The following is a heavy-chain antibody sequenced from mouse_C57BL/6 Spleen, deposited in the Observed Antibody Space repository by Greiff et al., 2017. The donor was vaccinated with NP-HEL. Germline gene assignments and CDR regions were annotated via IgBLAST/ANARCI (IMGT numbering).Heavy chain of an antibody. J-gene: IGHJ2*01. Sequence: QVQLQQPGAELVKPGASVKLSCKASGYTFTSYWMQWVKQRPGQGLEWIGEINPSDSYTNYNQKFKGKTTLTVDTSSSTAYMQISSLTAEDPAVYYCARGSYSNDVDYWGQGTTLTVSS. D-gene: IGHD2-12*01. CDR3: ARGSYSNDVDY. CDR2: INPSDSYT. V-gene: IGHV1-50*01. CDR1: GYTFTSYW.